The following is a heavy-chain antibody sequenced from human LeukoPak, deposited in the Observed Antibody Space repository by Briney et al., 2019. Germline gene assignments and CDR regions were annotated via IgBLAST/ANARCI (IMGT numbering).Heavy chain of an antibody. CDR3: ARGGSGNWNAHFDY. Sequence: AGGSLRLSCAASGFTFSDYSMNWVRQAPGKGLEWVSSISSSTSSIYYANSVRGRFTISRDNAKNSLYLQMNSLRTEDTAVYYCARGGSGNWNAHFDYWGQGTLVTVSS. CDR1: GFTFSDYS. CDR2: ISSSTSSI. J-gene: IGHJ4*02. D-gene: IGHD1-1*01. V-gene: IGHV3-21*01.